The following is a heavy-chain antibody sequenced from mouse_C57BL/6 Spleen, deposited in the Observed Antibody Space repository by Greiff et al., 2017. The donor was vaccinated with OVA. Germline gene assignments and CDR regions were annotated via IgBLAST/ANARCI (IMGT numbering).Heavy chain of an antibody. CDR3: ARGVYDYDAMDY. CDR1: GYTFPSYW. Sequence: QVQLQQPGAELVQPGASVKMSCKASGYTFPSYWITWVKQRPGQGLEWIGDIYPGSGSTNYNEKFKSKATLTVDTSSSTAYMQLSSLTSEDSAVYYCARGVYDYDAMDYWGQGTSVTVSS. V-gene: IGHV1-55*01. CDR2: IYPGSGST. D-gene: IGHD1-1*01. J-gene: IGHJ4*01.